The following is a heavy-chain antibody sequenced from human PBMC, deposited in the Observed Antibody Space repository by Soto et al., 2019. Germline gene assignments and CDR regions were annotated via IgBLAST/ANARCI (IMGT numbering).Heavy chain of an antibody. CDR1: GFVFRTYS. V-gene: IGHV3-48*02. Sequence: EVQLVESGGGVVHPGGSLRLSCEASGFVFRTYSMNWVRQAPGTGLEWVSYISYDGSTTYYADSVKGRFSISRDSAKNSLQLQMNSLRDEDTAVYYCVRSRVRGVEFFDYWGQGTLVTVPS. CDR2: ISYDGSTT. CDR3: VRSRVRGVEFFDY. J-gene: IGHJ4*02. D-gene: IGHD3-10*01.